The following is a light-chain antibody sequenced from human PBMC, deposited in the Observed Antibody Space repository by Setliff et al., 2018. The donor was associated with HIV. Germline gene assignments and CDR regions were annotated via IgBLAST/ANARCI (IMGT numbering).Light chain of an antibody. CDR1: SSDVGGYDY. CDR3: CSYTSSSTVV. V-gene: IGLV2-14*01. J-gene: IGLJ2*01. Sequence: QSALTQPASVSGSPGQSITISCTGSSSDVGGYDYVSWYQQYPGKAPKLLIFDVSHRRSGISNRFSGSKSDNTASLTISGLQPEDEADYYCCSYTSSSTVVFGGGTKVTVL. CDR2: DVS.